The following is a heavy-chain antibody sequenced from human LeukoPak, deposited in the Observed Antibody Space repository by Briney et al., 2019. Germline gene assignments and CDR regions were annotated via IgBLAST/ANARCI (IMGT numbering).Heavy chain of an antibody. J-gene: IGHJ4*02. D-gene: IGHD7-27*01. V-gene: IGHV3-7*01. CDR1: GFTFRGYW. CDR3: ARADWGSIDY. CDR2: IKQDGSET. Sequence: SGGSLRLSCVASGFTFRGYWMSWVRQAPGKGLEWLAIIKQDGSETSYVDSVKGRFTISRDNAKDSLYLHVNILRAEDTAVYYCARADWGSIDYWGQGTLVTVSS.